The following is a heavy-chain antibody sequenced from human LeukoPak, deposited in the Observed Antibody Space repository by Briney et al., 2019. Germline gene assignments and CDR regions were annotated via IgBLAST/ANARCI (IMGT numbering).Heavy chain of an antibody. CDR1: GFTSSSYS. D-gene: IGHD3-16*01. CDR2: ISSFSGTI. Sequence: GGTLRLSCAASGFTSSSYSMNWVRQAPGKGREWVSYISSFSGTIYYADSVKGRFTISRDNAKNSLYLQMNSLRAEDTAVYYCARDQGGEQSYWGQGTLVTVSS. V-gene: IGHV3-48*01. J-gene: IGHJ4*02. CDR3: ARDQGGEQSY.